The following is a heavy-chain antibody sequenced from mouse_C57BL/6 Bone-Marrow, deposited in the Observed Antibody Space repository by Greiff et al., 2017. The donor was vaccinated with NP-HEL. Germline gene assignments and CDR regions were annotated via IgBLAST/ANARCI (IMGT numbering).Heavy chain of an antibody. J-gene: IGHJ1*03. CDR3: ARGGGYGSSPYWYFDV. Sequence: QVQLQQPGAELVMPGASVKLSCKASGYTFTSYWMHWVKQRPGQGLEWIGEIDPSDSYTNYNQKFKGKSTLTVDKSSSPAYMQLSSLTSEDSAVYYCARGGGYGSSPYWYFDVWGTGTTVTVSS. V-gene: IGHV1-69*01. CDR1: GYTFTSYW. D-gene: IGHD1-1*01. CDR2: IDPSDSYT.